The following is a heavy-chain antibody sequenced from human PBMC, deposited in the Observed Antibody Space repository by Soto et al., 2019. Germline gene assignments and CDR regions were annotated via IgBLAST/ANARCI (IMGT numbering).Heavy chain of an antibody. CDR2: IYYSGST. Sequence: SETLSLTCTVSGGSISSSSYYCGWIRQPPGKGLEWIGSIYYSGSTYYNPSLKSRVTISVDTSKNQFSLKLSSVTAADTAVYYCARSYGSEGYYFDYWGQGTLVTVSS. V-gene: IGHV4-39*07. CDR1: GGSISSSSYY. CDR3: ARSYGSEGYYFDY. D-gene: IGHD3-10*01. J-gene: IGHJ4*02.